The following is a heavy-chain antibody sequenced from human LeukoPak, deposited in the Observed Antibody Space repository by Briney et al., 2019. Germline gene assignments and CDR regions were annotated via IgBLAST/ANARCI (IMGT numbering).Heavy chain of an antibody. Sequence: ASVKVSCKASGYTFTSYYMHWVRQAPGQGLEWMGIINPSGGSTSYAQKFQGRVTMTRDTSTSTVYMELSSLRSEDTAVYYCAREGVLRFLEWTLGAFDIWGQGTMVTVSS. J-gene: IGHJ3*02. V-gene: IGHV1-46*01. CDR1: GYTFTSYY. CDR3: AREGVLRFLEWTLGAFDI. D-gene: IGHD3-3*01. CDR2: INPSGGST.